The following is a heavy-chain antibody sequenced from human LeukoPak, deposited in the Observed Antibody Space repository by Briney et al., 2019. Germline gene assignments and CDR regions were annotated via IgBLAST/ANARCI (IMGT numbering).Heavy chain of an antibody. Sequence: GASVKVSCKASVYTFTSYGIRWVRQAPGQGLAWMGWISPYNGNTNYAQKLQGRVTMTADTSTNTAYMDLRSLSSDDTAVYYCARDGSSSWYAYWGQGTLVTVSS. V-gene: IGHV1-18*01. CDR1: VYTFTSYG. CDR2: ISPYNGNT. D-gene: IGHD6-13*01. J-gene: IGHJ4*02. CDR3: ARDGSSSWYAY.